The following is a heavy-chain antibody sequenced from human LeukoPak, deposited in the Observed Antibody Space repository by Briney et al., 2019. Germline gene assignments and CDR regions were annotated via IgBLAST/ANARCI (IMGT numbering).Heavy chain of an antibody. Sequence: PSEALSLTCAVYGGSFSGYYWSWIRQPPGKGLEWIGEINHSGSTNYNPSLKSRVTISVGTSKNQFSLKLSSVTAADTAVYYCARIHHYYGSGSYYKLNDYWGQGTLVTVSS. CDR3: ARIHHYYGSGSYYKLNDY. V-gene: IGHV4-34*01. D-gene: IGHD3-10*01. CDR2: INHSGST. CDR1: GGSFSGYY. J-gene: IGHJ4*02.